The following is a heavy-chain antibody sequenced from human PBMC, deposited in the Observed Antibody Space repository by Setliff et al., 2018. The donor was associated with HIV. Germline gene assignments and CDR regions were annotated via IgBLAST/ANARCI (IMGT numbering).Heavy chain of an antibody. Sequence: SSFNFSFNTSGGTFSSYAVSWVRQAPGQGLEWMGGIIPAFGTANYAQKFQGRVTITTDESTSTAYMELSGLRSEDTAVYFCARDGLLVAGIRFDYWGQGTLVTVSS. CDR1: GGTFSSYA. D-gene: IGHD6-19*01. J-gene: IGHJ4*01. CDR3: ARDGLLVAGIRFDY. V-gene: IGHV1-69*05. CDR2: IIPAFGTA.